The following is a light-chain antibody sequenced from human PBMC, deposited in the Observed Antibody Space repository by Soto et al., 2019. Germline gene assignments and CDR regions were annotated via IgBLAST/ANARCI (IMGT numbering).Light chain of an antibody. CDR1: SGDIGSYNY. Sequence: QTVVTQPASVSGSPGQSITISCTGTSGDIGSYNYVSWYQQHPGKAPKLMIYEVSNRPSGVSNRFSGSKSGNTASLTISGLQAEDEADYYCSSYTSSSTLVVFGTGTKLTVL. CDR3: SSYTSSSTLVV. CDR2: EVS. J-gene: IGLJ1*01. V-gene: IGLV2-14*01.